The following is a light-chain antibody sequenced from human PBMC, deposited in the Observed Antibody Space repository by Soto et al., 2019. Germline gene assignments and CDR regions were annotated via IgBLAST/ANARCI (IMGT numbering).Light chain of an antibody. Sequence: EIVLTQSPCTLSLSPGERATLSCRASQSVSSNYLAWYQQKPGQAPRLLMSGASTRAAGIPDRFSGDGSGTDFTLTISRLEPEDFAVYYCQQYGTSAITFGQGTRLEIK. J-gene: IGKJ5*01. V-gene: IGKV3-20*01. CDR1: QSVSSNY. CDR3: QQYGTSAIT. CDR2: GAS.